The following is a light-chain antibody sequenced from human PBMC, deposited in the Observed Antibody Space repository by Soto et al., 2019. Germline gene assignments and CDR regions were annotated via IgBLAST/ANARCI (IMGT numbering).Light chain of an antibody. V-gene: IGKV3-11*01. CDR3: QQRGNWPLT. CDR1: QSVSSY. J-gene: IGKJ4*01. Sequence: EIVLTQSPANLSLSPGERATISCRASQSVSSYLAWYQQKPGQAPRLLIYDASDRATGIPARFSGSGSGTDFTLTISSLEPEDFAVYYCQQRGNWPLTFGGGTKVEIK. CDR2: DAS.